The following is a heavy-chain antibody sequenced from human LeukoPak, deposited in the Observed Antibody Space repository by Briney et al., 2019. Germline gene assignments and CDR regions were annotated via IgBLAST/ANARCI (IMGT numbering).Heavy chain of an antibody. CDR3: ATSSNAYNDH. CDR1: GFTFSSYG. Sequence: PGGSLRLSCAASGFTFSSYGMHWVRQASGKGLEWVGRIRNKANNYATTYAASVRGRFTISRDDSKNTAYLQMNSLKTEDTALYYCATSSNAYNDHWGQGTLVTVSS. J-gene: IGHJ4*02. D-gene: IGHD5-24*01. CDR2: IRNKANNYAT. V-gene: IGHV3-73*01.